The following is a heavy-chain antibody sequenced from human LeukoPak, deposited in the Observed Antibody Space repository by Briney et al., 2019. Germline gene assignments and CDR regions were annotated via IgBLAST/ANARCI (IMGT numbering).Heavy chain of an antibody. CDR1: GFTFDDYA. Sequence: PGGSLRLSCAASGFTFDDYAMHWVRQAPGKGLEWVSLISWDGGSTYYADSVKGRFTISRDNSKNSLYLQMNSLRAEDTALYYCAKVQGYCSGGSCYLDAFDIWGQGTMVTVSS. J-gene: IGHJ3*02. CDR2: ISWDGGST. CDR3: AKVQGYCSGGSCYLDAFDI. D-gene: IGHD2-15*01. V-gene: IGHV3-43D*04.